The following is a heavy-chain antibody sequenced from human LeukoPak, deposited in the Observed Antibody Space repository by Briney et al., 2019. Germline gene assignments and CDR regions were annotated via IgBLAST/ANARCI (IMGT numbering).Heavy chain of an antibody. CDR2: ISSSGRLM. Sequence: GGSLRLSCAAPGFTFSEYYINWIRQAPGKGLEWVSHISSSGRLMQYADSVRGRFTITRDNAQNFMSLQMNNLKPEDTAVYYCARDTNNGLDVWGRGTTVTVS. CDR1: GFTFSEYY. J-gene: IGHJ6*02. CDR3: ARDTNNGLDV. V-gene: IGHV3-11*01. D-gene: IGHD1-20*01.